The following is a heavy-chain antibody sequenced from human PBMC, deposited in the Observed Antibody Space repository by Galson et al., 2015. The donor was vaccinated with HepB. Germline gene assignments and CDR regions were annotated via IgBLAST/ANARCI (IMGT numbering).Heavy chain of an antibody. J-gene: IGHJ6*02. CDR2: INSDGSST. CDR1: GFTFSSYW. CDR3: AGGPWEVYCSSTSCYGNYYYYGMDV. Sequence: SLRLSCAASGFTFSSYWMHWVRQAPGKGLVWVSRINSDGSSTSYADSVKGRFTISRDNAKNTLYLQMNSLRAEDTAVYYCAGGPWEVYCSSTSCYGNYYYYGMDVWGQGTTVTVSS. V-gene: IGHV3-74*01. D-gene: IGHD2-2*01.